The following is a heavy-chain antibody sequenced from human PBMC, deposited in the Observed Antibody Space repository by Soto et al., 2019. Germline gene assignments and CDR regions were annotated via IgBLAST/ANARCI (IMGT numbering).Heavy chain of an antibody. J-gene: IGHJ3*02. CDR3: ARDRPGDEGDGFDI. D-gene: IGHD3-10*01. Sequence: GGGLIQPGGSLRLSCAASGLTVSSNYMNWVRQAPGKGLEWVSVLYSGGSTHYAGSVKGRFIISRDNSKNMLYLQMNSLRVEDTAVYYCARDRPGDEGDGFDIWGHGTMVTVSS. CDR1: GLTVSSNY. V-gene: IGHV3-53*01. CDR2: LYSGGST.